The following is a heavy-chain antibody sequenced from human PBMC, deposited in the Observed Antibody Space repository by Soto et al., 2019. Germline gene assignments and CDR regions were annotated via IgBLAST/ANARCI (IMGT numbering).Heavy chain of an antibody. CDR1: GYTFTSYG. CDR2: ISAYNGNT. D-gene: IGHD6-19*01. J-gene: IGHJ4*02. V-gene: IGHV1-18*01. CDR3: ASSSLPTSIAVAVH. Sequence: QVQLVQSGAEVKKPGASVKVSCKASGYTFTSYGISWVRQAPGQGLEWMGWISAYNGNTNYAQKLQGRVTMTTDTYTSRASMELRSLRSDDKAVYYCASSSLPTSIAVAVHWGQGTLVTVSS.